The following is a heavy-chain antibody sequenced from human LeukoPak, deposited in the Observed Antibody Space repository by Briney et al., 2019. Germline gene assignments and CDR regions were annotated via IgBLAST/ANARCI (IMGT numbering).Heavy chain of an antibody. CDR3: ARVLVAATFAAFDI. Sequence: SLKVSCKASGGSFSSSAICWVRQAPGQGLEWVGGIIPIFGTANYAQTFQGSVTITADESTSTAYMELSSLRSEDTAVYYCARVLVAATFAAFDIWGQGTMVTVSS. J-gene: IGHJ3*02. CDR2: IIPIFGTA. V-gene: IGHV1-69*13. CDR1: GGSFSSSA. D-gene: IGHD2-15*01.